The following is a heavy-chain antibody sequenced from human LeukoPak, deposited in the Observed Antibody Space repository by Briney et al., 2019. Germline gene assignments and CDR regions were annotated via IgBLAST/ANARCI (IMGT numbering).Heavy chain of an antibody. V-gene: IGHV4-30-4*01. D-gene: IGHD2-21*01. CDR1: GGSISSGDYY. CDR3: ASLAYYSFDY. CDR2: IFYTGST. Sequence: SQTLSLTCTVSGGSISSGDYYWSWIRQPPGKGLEWIGYIFYTGSTYYNPSLKSRVTISVDTSKNQFSLRLSSVTAADTSVYYCASLAYYSFDYWGQGTLVTVSS. J-gene: IGHJ4*02.